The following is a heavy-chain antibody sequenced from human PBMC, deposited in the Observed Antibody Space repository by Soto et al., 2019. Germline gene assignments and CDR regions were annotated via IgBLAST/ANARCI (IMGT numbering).Heavy chain of an antibody. CDR2: IIPIFDTA. J-gene: IGHJ6*02. Sequence: QVQLVQSGAELRKPGSSVKVSCKASGGTFSDSTINSVRQAPGQRLEWMGGIIPIFDTANYAEKFQGRVTITADESTSTSFMEVSSLRSEDTAVYYCARNGTLTGYSYGMDVWGQGTMVTVSS. CDR3: ARNGTLTGYSYGMDV. D-gene: IGHD1-1*01. CDR1: GGTFSDST. V-gene: IGHV1-69*01.